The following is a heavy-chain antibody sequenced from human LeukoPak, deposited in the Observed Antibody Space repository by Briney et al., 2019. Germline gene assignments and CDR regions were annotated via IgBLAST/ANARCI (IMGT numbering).Heavy chain of an antibody. D-gene: IGHD4-23*01. Sequence: SETLSLTCTVSGGSISSSSYYWGWIRQPPGKGLEWIGSIYYSGSTYYNPSLKSRVTISVDTSKNQFSLKLSSVTAADTAVYYCARLGHGGYFDFWGQGTLVTVSS. V-gene: IGHV4-39*07. J-gene: IGHJ4*02. CDR2: IYYSGST. CDR3: ARLGHGGYFDF. CDR1: GGSISSSSYY.